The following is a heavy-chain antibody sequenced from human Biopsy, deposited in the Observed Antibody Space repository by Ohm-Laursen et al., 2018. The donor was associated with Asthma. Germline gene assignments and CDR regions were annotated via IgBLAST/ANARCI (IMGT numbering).Heavy chain of an antibody. J-gene: IGHJ6*02. D-gene: IGHD3-3*01. CDR1: GFTFSSYG. CDR3: ARSIYDFWSGYYGMDV. V-gene: IGHV3-33*01. CDR2: LWYDGSNK. Sequence: SLRLFRSASGFTFSSYGMHLVRQAPGKGLGWGGVLWYDGSNKYYADSVKGRFTISRDNSKNTLYLQMNSLRAEDTAVYYCARSIYDFWSGYYGMDVWGQGTTVTVSS.